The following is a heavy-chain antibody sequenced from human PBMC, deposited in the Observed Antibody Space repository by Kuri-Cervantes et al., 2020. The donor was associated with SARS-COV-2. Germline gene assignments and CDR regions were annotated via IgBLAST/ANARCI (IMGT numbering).Heavy chain of an antibody. D-gene: IGHD3-3*01. Sequence: SETLSLTCAFYGEAFSGYYWTWIRQSPGKGLEWIGEVNHRGDTNYNPSLMGRVFISVDKSNSQFSLRLTSVTAADTAVYYCARRGNDFWSGYYSLDYYYMDVWGKGTTVTVSS. J-gene: IGHJ6*03. CDR2: VNHRGDT. V-gene: IGHV4-34*01. CDR3: ARRGNDFWSGYYSLDYYYMDV. CDR1: GEAFSGYY.